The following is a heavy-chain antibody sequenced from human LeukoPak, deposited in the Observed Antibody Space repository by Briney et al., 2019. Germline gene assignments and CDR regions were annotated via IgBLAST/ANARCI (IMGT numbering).Heavy chain of an antibody. J-gene: IGHJ6*02. CDR1: GFTFSSYW. Sequence: GGSLRLSCAASGFTFSSYWMSWVRQAPGKGLEWVANIKQDGREKYYVDSVKGRFTISRDNAKNSLYLQMNSLRAEDTAVYYCARIDIVVVPAAIRDYYYYGMDVWGQGTTVTVSS. D-gene: IGHD2-2*02. CDR3: ARIDIVVVPAAIRDYYYYGMDV. CDR2: IKQDGREK. V-gene: IGHV3-7*01.